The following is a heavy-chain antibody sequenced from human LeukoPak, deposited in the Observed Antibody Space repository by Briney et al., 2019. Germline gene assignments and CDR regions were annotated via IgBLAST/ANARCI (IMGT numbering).Heavy chain of an antibody. D-gene: IGHD2-8*01. Sequence: GGSLRLSCTASGFTFGDYAMSWVRQAPGKGLEWVGFIRSKAYGGTTEYAASVKGRFTISRDDSKSIAYLQMNSLKTEDTAVYCCTHCTNGVCYTVFDYWGQGTLVTVSS. CDR3: THCTNGVCYTVFDY. CDR1: GFTFGDYA. V-gene: IGHV3-49*04. J-gene: IGHJ4*02. CDR2: IRSKAYGGTT.